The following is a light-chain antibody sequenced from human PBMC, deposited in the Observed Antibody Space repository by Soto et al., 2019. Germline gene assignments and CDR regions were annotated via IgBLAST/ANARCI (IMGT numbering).Light chain of an antibody. CDR2: GDS. V-gene: IGLV1-40*01. CDR1: SSNIGAGYN. Sequence: QSALTQPPSVSGAPGQRVTISCTGSSSNIGAGYNVHWYQQVPGTAPKLLIYGDSNRPSGVPDRFSGSKPGTSASLAITGLQAEDEADYYCQSYDSSLSGWLFGGGTQLTVL. CDR3: QSYDSSLSGWL. J-gene: IGLJ3*02.